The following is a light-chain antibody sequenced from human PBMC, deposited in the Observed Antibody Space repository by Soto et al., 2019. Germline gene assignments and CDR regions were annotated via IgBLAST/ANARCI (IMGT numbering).Light chain of an antibody. Sequence: QSVLTQPPSVPGAPGQTVTISCTGSGSNIGAGYGVQWYQQLPRTAPRLLIYGSDDRPSGVPDRFSASVSGNSASLAITGLQTEDEAVYYGQSYDSNLSEVFGPGTKVTVL. CDR3: QSYDSNLSEV. J-gene: IGLJ1*01. CDR2: GSD. V-gene: IGLV1-40*01. CDR1: GSNIGAGYG.